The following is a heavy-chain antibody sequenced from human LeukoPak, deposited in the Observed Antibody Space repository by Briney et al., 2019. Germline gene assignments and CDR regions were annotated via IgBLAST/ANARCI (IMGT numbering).Heavy chain of an antibody. CDR1: GFTFSSYA. D-gene: IGHD5-24*01. V-gene: IGHV3-30*04. Sequence: GGSLRLSCAASGFTFSSYAMHWVRQAPGKGLEWVAVISYDGSNKYYADSVKGRFTISRDNSKNTLYLQMNSLGAEDTAVYYCARGRWRDGYLWRDFDYWGQGTLVTVSS. J-gene: IGHJ4*02. CDR3: ARGRWRDGYLWRDFDY. CDR2: ISYDGSNK.